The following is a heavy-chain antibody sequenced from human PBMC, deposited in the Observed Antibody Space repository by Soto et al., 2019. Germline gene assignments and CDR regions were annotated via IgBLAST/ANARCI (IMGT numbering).Heavy chain of an antibody. V-gene: IGHV1-8*01. CDR3: ARRAETNGWNGFGADKYYFDF. Sequence: ASVKVSCKASGYTFTSYDIYWVRQATGQGLEWMGWMNPNTGNSGYAQKFQGRVTMTSDTSISTAHMELSSLRSEDTAVYYCARRAETNGWNGFGADKYYFDFWGQGTLVTSPQ. J-gene: IGHJ4*02. CDR1: GYTFTSYD. D-gene: IGHD1-1*01. CDR2: MNPNTGNS.